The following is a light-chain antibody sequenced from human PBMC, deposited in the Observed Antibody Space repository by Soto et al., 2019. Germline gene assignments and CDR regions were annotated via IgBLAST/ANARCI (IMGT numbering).Light chain of an antibody. CDR2: GES. CDR3: QKYGSSPLT. Sequence: EIVLTQSPVTLSLSPGERATLSCRASQSVSRYLAWYQQKPGQAPRLLIYGESSRATGIPDRLSGSGSGTDLNLTISRLEPEDFAVYYCQKYGSSPLTCGGGTKVDIK. CDR1: QSVSRY. J-gene: IGKJ4*01. V-gene: IGKV3-20*01.